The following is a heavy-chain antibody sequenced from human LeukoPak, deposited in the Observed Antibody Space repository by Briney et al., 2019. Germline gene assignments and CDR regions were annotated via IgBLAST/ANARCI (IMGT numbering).Heavy chain of an antibody. CDR1: GFTFSSYE. Sequence: PGGSLRLSCAASGFTFSSYEMNWVRQAPGKGLEWVSYISSSGSTIYYADSVRGRFTISRDNAKNTVYLQMNSLRAEDTAMYFCARGHHPGDYGRLVGPGYYMDVWGKGTTVTVSS. J-gene: IGHJ6*03. V-gene: IGHV3-48*03. CDR3: ARGHHPGDYGRLVGPGYYMDV. CDR2: ISSSGSTI. D-gene: IGHD4-17*01.